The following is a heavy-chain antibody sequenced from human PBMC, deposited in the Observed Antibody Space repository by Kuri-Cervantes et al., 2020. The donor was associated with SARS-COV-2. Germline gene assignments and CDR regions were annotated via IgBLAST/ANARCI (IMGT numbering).Heavy chain of an antibody. V-gene: IGHV4-59*12. Sequence: SCTVSGGSIRSYYWTWVRQPPGKGLEWIGNIYYSGSAFYNPSLKSRVTMSLDMSKSQLSLRLTSVTAADTAVYYCARDSRSSYQVLLDHYYYSYMDVWDKGTTVTVSS. CDR3: ARDSRSSYQVLLDHYYYSYMDV. D-gene: IGHD3-3*01. CDR2: IYYSGSA. CDR1: GGSIRSYY. J-gene: IGHJ6*03.